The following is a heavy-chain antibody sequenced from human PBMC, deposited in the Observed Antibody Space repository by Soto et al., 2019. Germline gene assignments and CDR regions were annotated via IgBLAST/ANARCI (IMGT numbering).Heavy chain of an antibody. CDR1: GYTFTSYG. CDR3: ARGTHDYGDPYYYYYYYMDV. J-gene: IGHJ6*03. V-gene: IGHV1-18*01. D-gene: IGHD4-17*01. Sequence: QVQLVQSGAEVKKPGASVKVSCKASGYTFTSYGINWVRQAPGQGLEWMGWINAYNGNTNYAQKLQGRVTMTTDTSTSTAYMELRSLRSDDTAVYYCARGTHDYGDPYYYYYYYMDVWGKGTTVTVSS. CDR2: INAYNGNT.